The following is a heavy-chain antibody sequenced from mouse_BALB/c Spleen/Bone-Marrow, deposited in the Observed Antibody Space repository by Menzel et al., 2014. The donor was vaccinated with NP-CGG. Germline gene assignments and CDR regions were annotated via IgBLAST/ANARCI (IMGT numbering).Heavy chain of an antibody. CDR2: IWSGGST. J-gene: IGHJ4*01. V-gene: IGHV2-4*02. CDR3: ARNDYGNPHYAMDY. CDR1: GFSVISYG. Sequence: VQLQQSGPGLVQPSQSLFITCTVSGFSVISYGVHWVRRPPGKGLEWLGVIWSGGSTDYNAAFISRLSISKDNSKSQVFFKMNSLQADDTAIYYCARNDYGNPHYAMDYWGQGTSVTVSS. D-gene: IGHD2-1*01.